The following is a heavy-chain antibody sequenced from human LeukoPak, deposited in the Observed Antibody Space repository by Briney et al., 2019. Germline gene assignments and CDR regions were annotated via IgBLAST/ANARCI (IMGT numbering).Heavy chain of an antibody. CDR2: ISSSSSYI. V-gene: IGHV3-21*01. CDR1: GFTVSSYS. J-gene: IGHJ6*02. D-gene: IGHD6-13*01. Sequence: GGSLRLSCAASGFTVSSYSMNWVRQAPGKGLEWVSFISSSSSYIYYADSVKGRFTISRDNAKNSLYLQMNSLRAEDTAVYYCASVSAISSWFYHGMDVWGQGTTVTVSS. CDR3: ASVSAISSWFYHGMDV.